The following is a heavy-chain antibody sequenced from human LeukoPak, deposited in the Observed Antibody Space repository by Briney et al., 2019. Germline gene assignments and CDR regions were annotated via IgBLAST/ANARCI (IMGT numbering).Heavy chain of an antibody. V-gene: IGHV4-59*08. CDR3: ARGRYDSSGYPNY. Sequence: SETLSLTCAVYGGSFSGYYWSWIRQPPGKGLEWIGYIYYSGSTNYNPSLKSRVTISVDTSKNQFSLKLSSVTAADTAVYYCARGRYDSSGYPNYWGQGTLVTVSS. CDR1: GGSFSGYY. CDR2: IYYSGST. J-gene: IGHJ4*02. D-gene: IGHD3-22*01.